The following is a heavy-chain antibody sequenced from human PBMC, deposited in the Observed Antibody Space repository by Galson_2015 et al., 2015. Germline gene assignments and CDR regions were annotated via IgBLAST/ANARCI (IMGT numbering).Heavy chain of an antibody. V-gene: IGHV1-46*01. CDR1: GYTFTTYY. CDR2: INPSGGTT. Sequence: SVKVSCKASGYTFTTYYMHWVRQAPGQGLEWMGIINPSGGTTSYAQKFQGRVTLTTDTSTTTVSMDLSSLRSDDTAVYYCARGCGGLGYGGNRADFDSWGQGTLVTVFS. D-gene: IGHD4-23*01. CDR3: ARGCGGLGYGGNRADFDS. J-gene: IGHJ4*02.